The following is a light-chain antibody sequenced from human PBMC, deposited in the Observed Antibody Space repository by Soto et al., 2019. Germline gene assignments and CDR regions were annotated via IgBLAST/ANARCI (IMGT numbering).Light chain of an antibody. V-gene: IGKV1-39*01. J-gene: IGKJ4*01. Sequence: DIPMTQSPYSLSASVGDRLTITCRSSQSIVTSLNWYQLKPGTAPQLLIYVASTLQSGVPSRFSGSGSGTDFTLTIDNLQPEDFATYSCQQRFSLPLTFGRGTKV. CDR2: VAS. CDR1: QSIVTS. CDR3: QQRFSLPLT.